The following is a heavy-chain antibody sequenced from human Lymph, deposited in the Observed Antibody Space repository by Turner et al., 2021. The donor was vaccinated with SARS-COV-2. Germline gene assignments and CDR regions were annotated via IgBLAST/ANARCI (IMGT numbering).Heavy chain of an antibody. CDR1: GFIFSTYA. CDR3: ARYGSGGYFYYGLDV. CDR2: ISYDGSNK. Sequence: QVQLVESGGGVVQPGRSLRLSCAASGFIFSTYAIHWVRQAAGKGLEWVAVISYDGSNKYYADSVKGRFTISRDNSKNTLYLQMNSLRAEDTAVYYCARYGSGGYFYYGLDVWGQGTTVTVSS. J-gene: IGHJ6*02. D-gene: IGHD3-10*01. V-gene: IGHV3-30*04.